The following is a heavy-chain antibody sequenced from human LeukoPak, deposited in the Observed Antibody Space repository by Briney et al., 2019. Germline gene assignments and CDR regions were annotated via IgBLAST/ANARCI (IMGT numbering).Heavy chain of an antibody. J-gene: IGHJ5*02. D-gene: IGHD3-3*01. Sequence: SETLSLTCAVYGGSFSGYYWSWIRQPPGKGLEWIWEINHSGSTNYNPSLKSRVTISVDTSKNLFSLKLSSVTAADTAVYYCARAGDFWSGPIGFGPWGQGTLVTVSS. CDR2: INHSGST. CDR1: GGSFSGYY. V-gene: IGHV4-34*01. CDR3: ARAGDFWSGPIGFGP.